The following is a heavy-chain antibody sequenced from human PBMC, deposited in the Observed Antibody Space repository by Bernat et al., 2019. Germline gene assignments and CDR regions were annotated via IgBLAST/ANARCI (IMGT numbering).Heavy chain of an antibody. CDR1: GGSISSGGYY. Sequence: QVQLQESGPGLVKPSQTLSLTCTVSGGSISSGGYYWSWIRQHPGKGLEWIGYIYYSGSTYYNPSLKSRVTISVDTSKNQFSLKLSSVTAEDTAVYYCARPRSYYGYDAFDIWGQGTMVTVSS. CDR2: IYYSGST. CDR3: ARPRSYYGYDAFDI. V-gene: IGHV4-31*03. D-gene: IGHD3-10*01. J-gene: IGHJ3*02.